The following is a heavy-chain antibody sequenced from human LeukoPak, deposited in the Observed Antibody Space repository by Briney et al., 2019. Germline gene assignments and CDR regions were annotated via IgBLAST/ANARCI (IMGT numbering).Heavy chain of an antibody. CDR2: ISGSGGST. J-gene: IGHJ4*02. V-gene: IGHV3-23*01. CDR3: AKVTVVLLWFWELPS. D-gene: IGHD3-10*01. CDR1: GFTFSSYA. Sequence: PGGSLRLSCAASGFTFSSYAMSWVRQAPGKGLEWVSAISGSGGSTYYADSVKGRFTISRDNSKNTLYLQMNSLRDEDTAVYYCAKVTVVLLWFWELPSWGQGTLVTVSS.